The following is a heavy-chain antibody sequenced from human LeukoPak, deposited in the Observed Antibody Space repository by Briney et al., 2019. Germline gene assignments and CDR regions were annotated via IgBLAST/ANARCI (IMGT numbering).Heavy chain of an antibody. Sequence: GGSLRLSCAASGFTFSSYWMSWVRQAPGKGLEWVANIKQDGSEKYYVDSVKGRFTISRDNAKNPLYLQMNSLRAEDTAVYYCARESVYGDYLYWGQGTLVTVSS. CDR3: ARESVYGDYLY. J-gene: IGHJ4*02. CDR2: IKQDGSEK. CDR1: GFTFSSYW. V-gene: IGHV3-7*01. D-gene: IGHD4-17*01.